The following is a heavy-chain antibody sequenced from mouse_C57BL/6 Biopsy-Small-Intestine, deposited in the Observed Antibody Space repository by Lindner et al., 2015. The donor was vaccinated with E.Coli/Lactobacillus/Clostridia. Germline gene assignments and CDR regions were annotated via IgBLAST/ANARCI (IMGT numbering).Heavy chain of an antibody. V-gene: IGHV1-79*01. CDR1: GYTFTNNN. J-gene: IGHJ4*01. D-gene: IGHD2-13*01. CDR3: GRAYGDYGLADF. CDR2: ISANDGNT. Sequence: SVKVSCKASGYTFTNNNINWVRQAPGQGLEWMGWISANDGNTHYAQKFQGRVTMTTDTSTSTAYMELRSLKSDDTAVYYCGRAYGDYGLADFWGQGTLVTVSS.